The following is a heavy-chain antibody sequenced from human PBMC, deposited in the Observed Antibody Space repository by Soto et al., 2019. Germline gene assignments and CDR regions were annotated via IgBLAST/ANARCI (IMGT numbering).Heavy chain of an antibody. D-gene: IGHD3-22*01. V-gene: IGHV3-53*01. J-gene: IGHJ3*01. CDR1: GFTFSSND. CDR2: IYSGGST. Sequence: EVQLVESGGGLIQPGGSLRLSCAASGFTFSSNDMNWVRQAPGKGLEWVSLIYSGGSTYYADSVKGRFTISIDNSKNTLYLQMSSLRAADTVVYYCATRPLLPGAPWGQGTMVTVSS. CDR3: ATRPLLPGAP.